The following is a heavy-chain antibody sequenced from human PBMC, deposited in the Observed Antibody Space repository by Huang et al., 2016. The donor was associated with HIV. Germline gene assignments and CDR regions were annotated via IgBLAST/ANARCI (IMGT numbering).Heavy chain of an antibody. CDR3: ARSEPSRYYFDY. V-gene: IGHV3-30-3*01. J-gene: IGHJ4*02. CDR2: ISNEGSTK. Sequence: QVQLVESGGGVVQPGTSLRLSCAASGFTFSNYAMNWVRPAPGNGVEGVAFISNEGSTKYYSDSVKGRFNISRDNAKNTVYLQMNSLRAEDTAVYYCARSEPSRYYFDYWGQGTLVTVSS. CDR1: GFTFSNYA.